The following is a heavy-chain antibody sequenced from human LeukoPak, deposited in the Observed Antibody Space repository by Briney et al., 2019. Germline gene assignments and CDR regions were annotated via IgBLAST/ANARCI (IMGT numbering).Heavy chain of an antibody. CDR2: INHSGST. CDR3: ARAKRIVVVTAMGWFDP. Sequence: PSETLSLTCAVYGGSFSGYYWSWIRQPPGKGLEWIGEINHSGSTNYNPSLKSRVTISVDTSKNQFSLKLSSVTAADTAVYYRARAKRIVVVTAMGWFDPWGQGTLVTVSS. J-gene: IGHJ5*02. CDR1: GGSFSGYY. V-gene: IGHV4-34*01. D-gene: IGHD2-21*02.